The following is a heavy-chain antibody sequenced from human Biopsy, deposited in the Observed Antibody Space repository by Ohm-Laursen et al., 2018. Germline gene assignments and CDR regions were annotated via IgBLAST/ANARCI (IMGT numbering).Heavy chain of an antibody. V-gene: IGHV3-30*18. CDR3: AKDRFPYTSGYSSVFEY. J-gene: IGHJ4*02. CDR2: ISNDGDIK. CDR1: GFTFSSYG. Sequence: SLRLSRAASGFTFSSYGMHWVRQAPGKGPEWVSLISNDGDIKYSADSMEGRFTISRDNSRNTLFLQMNSLKAEDTAVYYCAKDRFPYTSGYSSVFEYWGQGTLVTVSS. D-gene: IGHD3-22*01.